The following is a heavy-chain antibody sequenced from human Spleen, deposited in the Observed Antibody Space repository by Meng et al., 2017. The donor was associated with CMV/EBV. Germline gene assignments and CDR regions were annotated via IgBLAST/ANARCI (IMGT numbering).Heavy chain of an antibody. J-gene: IGHJ4*02. V-gene: IGHV3-9*01. CDR1: GFTFDDYA. CDR2: ISWNSGSI. Sequence: GGSLRLSCVASGFTFDDYAMHWVRQAPGKGLEWVSGISWNSGSIGYADSVKGRFTISRDNAKNSLYLQMNSLRAEDTAVYYCARDSRGLPDYWGQGTLVTVSS. D-gene: IGHD1-26*01. CDR3: ARDSRGLPDY.